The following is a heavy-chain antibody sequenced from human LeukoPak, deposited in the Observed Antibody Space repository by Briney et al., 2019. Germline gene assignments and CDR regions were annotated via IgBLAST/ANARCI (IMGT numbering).Heavy chain of an antibody. CDR2: IYYSGSX. V-gene: IGHV4-59*01. D-gene: IGHD6-19*01. J-gene: IGHJ4*02. CDR1: GGSISSYY. CDR3: AGTYSSGWYVNY. Sequence: SETLSLTCTVSGGSISSYYWSWIRQPPGKGLXWIGYIYYSGSXXXNPXXXXXVTISVXTSKNQFSLKLSSVTAADTAVYYCAGTYSSGWYVNYWGQGTLVTVSS.